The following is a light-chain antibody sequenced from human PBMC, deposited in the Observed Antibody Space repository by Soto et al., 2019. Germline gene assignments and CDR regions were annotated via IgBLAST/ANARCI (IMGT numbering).Light chain of an antibody. V-gene: IGKV3-15*01. CDR1: QSVSSN. J-gene: IGKJ1*01. Sequence: EIVMTQSPATLSVSPGERATLSCRASQSVSSNLAWYQQKPGQAPRLLIYGASTRATGIPARFSGSGSGTEFTLTISSLQSEDFAVYYCHQYNNLPWTFGQGTKLEIK. CDR2: GAS. CDR3: HQYNNLPWT.